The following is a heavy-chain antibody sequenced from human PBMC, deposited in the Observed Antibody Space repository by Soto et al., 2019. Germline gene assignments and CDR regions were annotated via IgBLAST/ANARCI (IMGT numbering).Heavy chain of an antibody. Sequence: QVQLVESGGGVVQPGRSLRLSCAASGFTFSSYAMHWVRQAPGKGLEWMAVISYDGSNKYYADSVKGRFTISRDNSKNTLYLQMNSLRAEDTAVYYCARVGADTAMVVDYWGQGTLVTVSS. V-gene: IGHV3-30-3*01. CDR1: GFTFSSYA. J-gene: IGHJ4*02. CDR3: ARVGADTAMVVDY. D-gene: IGHD5-18*01. CDR2: ISYDGSNK.